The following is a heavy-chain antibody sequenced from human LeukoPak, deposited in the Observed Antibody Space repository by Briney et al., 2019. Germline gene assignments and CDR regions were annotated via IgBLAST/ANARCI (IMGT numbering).Heavy chain of an antibody. CDR2: IYPGDSDT. D-gene: IGHD4-23*01. J-gene: IGHJ4*02. CDR3: ARAPDYGGPLYFDY. Sequence: GESLKISCKGSGYSITSYWIGWVRQMPGKGLEWMGIIYPGDSDTRYSPSFQGQVTIPADKSISTAYLQWSSLKASDTAMYYCARAPDYGGPLYFDYWGQGPRSPSPQ. V-gene: IGHV5-51*01. CDR1: GYSITSYW.